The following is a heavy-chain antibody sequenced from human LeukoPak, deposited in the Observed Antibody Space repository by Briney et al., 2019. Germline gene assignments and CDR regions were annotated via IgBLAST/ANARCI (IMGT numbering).Heavy chain of an antibody. Sequence: PGGSLRLSCAASGFTFSSHWMHWVRQAPGKGLVWVSRINSDGSSISYADSVKGRFTISRDNAKNSLYLQMNSLRAEDTAVYYCARDWYGSSWFDYWGQGTLVTVSS. CDR3: ARDWYGSSWFDY. V-gene: IGHV3-74*01. CDR1: GFTFSSHW. J-gene: IGHJ4*02. D-gene: IGHD6-13*01. CDR2: INSDGSSI.